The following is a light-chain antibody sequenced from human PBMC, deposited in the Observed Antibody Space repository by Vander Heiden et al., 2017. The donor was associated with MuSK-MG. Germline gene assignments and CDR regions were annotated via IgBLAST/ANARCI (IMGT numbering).Light chain of an antibody. J-gene: IGLJ2*01. V-gene: IGLV2-14*03. CDR1: SSDIGGYDF. Sequence: QSALTQPASVSGSPGPSITISCTGSSSDIGGYDFVSWYQQHPGKTPKFIIYDVSNRPSGVSNRFSGSKSGNTASLTISGLQAEDEADYYCNSYTSTSARVVFGGGTKVTVL. CDR3: NSYTSTSARVV. CDR2: DVS.